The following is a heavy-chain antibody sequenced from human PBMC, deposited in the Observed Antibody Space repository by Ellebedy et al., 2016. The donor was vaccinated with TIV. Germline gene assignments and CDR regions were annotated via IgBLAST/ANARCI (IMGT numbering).Heavy chain of an antibody. CDR1: GFTFSSYG. Sequence: GESLKISCAASGFTFSSYGMHWVRQSPGKGLEWVAVIWYDGSNKYYADSVKGRFTISRDNSKNTLYLQMNSLRAEDTAVYYCARARPRPVKDGNTFYFDYWGQGTLVTVSS. CDR3: ARARPRPVKDGNTFYFDY. J-gene: IGHJ4*02. V-gene: IGHV3-33*01. D-gene: IGHD5-24*01. CDR2: IWYDGSNK.